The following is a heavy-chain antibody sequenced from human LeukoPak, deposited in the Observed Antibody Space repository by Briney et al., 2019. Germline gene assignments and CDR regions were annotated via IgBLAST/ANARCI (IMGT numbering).Heavy chain of an antibody. V-gene: IGHV4-34*01. J-gene: IGHJ6*03. CDR1: GGPFSGYY. D-gene: IGHD3-10*01. Sequence: SETLSLTCAVYGGPFSGYYWSWIPQPPGKGLEWIGEINHSGSTNYNPSLKSRVTISVDTSKNLFSLKLSSVPAADTAVYYCARASYGSGSYDPDNSYYYMDVWGKGTTVTVSS. CDR2: INHSGST. CDR3: ARASYGSGSYDPDNSYYYMDV.